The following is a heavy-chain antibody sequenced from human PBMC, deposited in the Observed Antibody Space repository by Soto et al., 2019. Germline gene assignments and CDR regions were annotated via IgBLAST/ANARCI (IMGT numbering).Heavy chain of an antibody. CDR3: AIPRSSLQWPPFDP. Sequence: GGSLRLSCAASGFTFSSYGMHWVRQAPGKGLEWVAVISPDGSNKDYADSVKGRFTISRDNSKNTLYLQMNSLRVEDTAVYYCAIPRSSLQWPPFDPRGHRTLVTVSA. V-gene: IGHV3-30*03. CDR1: GFTFSSYG. J-gene: IGHJ5*02. D-gene: IGHD6-19*01. CDR2: ISPDGSNK.